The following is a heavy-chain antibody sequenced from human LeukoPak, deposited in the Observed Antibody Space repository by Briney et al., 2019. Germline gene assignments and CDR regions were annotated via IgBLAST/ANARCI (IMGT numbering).Heavy chain of an antibody. Sequence: ASVNVSCKASGYTFNSYGISWVRQAPGQGLEWMGWISTYNGYTNYAQKFQGRVTMTRDTSISTAYMELSRLRSDDTAVYYCARAKILTGYYVAAADTWGQGTLVTVSS. CDR2: ISTYNGYT. V-gene: IGHV1-18*01. D-gene: IGHD3-9*01. CDR3: ARAKILTGYYVAAADT. CDR1: GYTFNSYG. J-gene: IGHJ5*02.